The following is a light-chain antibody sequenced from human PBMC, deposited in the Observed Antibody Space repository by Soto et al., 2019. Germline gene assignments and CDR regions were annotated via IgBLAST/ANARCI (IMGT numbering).Light chain of an antibody. CDR3: QHYGGSFI. V-gene: IGKV3-20*01. CDR2: GSS. CDR1: QSVSSNY. Sequence: EIVMTQSPATLSVSPGERATLSCRASQSVSSNYVAWYQQKPGQAPRLLTHGSSSRATGVPDRFSGRGSGTTFTLVISRLEPEDFAVYYCQHYGGSFIFGPGTRWIS. J-gene: IGKJ3*01.